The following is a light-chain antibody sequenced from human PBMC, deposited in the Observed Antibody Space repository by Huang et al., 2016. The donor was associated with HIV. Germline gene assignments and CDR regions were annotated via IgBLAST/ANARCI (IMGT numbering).Light chain of an antibody. CDR1: QSVNNN. CDR3: QQYNIWPYT. J-gene: IGKJ2*01. Sequence: VLTQSPVTLSVSPGDNATLSCRASQSVNNNFAWYQQRPGQAPSLLIYGASTRGIGVPARFTGSASGTQFTLTITSLQSEDFTVYYCQQYNIWPYTFGQGTKLEIK. CDR2: GAS. V-gene: IGKV3-15*01.